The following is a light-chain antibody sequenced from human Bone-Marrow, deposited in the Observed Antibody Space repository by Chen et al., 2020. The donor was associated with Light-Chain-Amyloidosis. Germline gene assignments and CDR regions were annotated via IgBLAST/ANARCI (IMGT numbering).Light chain of an antibody. CDR3: QQYGTSPLT. J-gene: IGKJ4*01. V-gene: IGKV3-20*01. CDR2: GSS. Sequence: EIVLTQSPGTLSLSPREGATLSCRASQTISSNYLTCYQQKFGQAPRLLIYGSSSRATGIPDRFTGSGSGTDFTLTINRLEPEECAMYYWQQYGTSPLTFGGGTKVEIK. CDR1: QTISSNY.